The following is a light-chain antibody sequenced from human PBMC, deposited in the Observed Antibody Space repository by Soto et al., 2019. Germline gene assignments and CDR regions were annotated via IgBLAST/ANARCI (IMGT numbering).Light chain of an antibody. CDR1: QSVRSN. V-gene: IGKV3-15*01. J-gene: IGKJ1*01. CDR3: QQFNNYPRT. Sequence: EIVLTESPGTLSLSKGERATLSCRASQSVRSNLAWYQQKPGQAPRLLIYGASTRATGLPARFSGSGSGTDFTLTISSLQSEDFATYSCQQFNNYPRTFGQGTKVDIK. CDR2: GAS.